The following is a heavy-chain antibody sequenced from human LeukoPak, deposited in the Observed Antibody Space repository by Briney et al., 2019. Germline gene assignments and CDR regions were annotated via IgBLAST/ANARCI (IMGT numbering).Heavy chain of an antibody. CDR1: GYTFTGYD. CDR2: MNPNSGNT. J-gene: IGHJ4*02. Sequence: ASVKVSCKASGYTFTGYDINWVRQATGQGLEWMGWMNPNSGNTGYAQKFQGRVTMTRNTSISTAYMELSSLRSEDTAVYYCARVMRRGYYFDYWGQGTLVTVSS. CDR3: ARVMRRGYYFDY. V-gene: IGHV1-8*01. D-gene: IGHD3-10*01.